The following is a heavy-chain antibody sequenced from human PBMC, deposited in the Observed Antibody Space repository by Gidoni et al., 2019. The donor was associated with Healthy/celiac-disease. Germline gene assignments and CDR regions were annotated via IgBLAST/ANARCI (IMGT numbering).Heavy chain of an antibody. CDR3: AKDILDTAMGPFDY. V-gene: IGHV3-9*01. D-gene: IGHD5-18*01. CDR1: GFTFDDYA. J-gene: IGHJ4*02. Sequence: EVQLVESGGGLVQPGRSLRLSCAASGFTFDDYAMHWVRQAPGKGLEWVSGISWNSGSIGYADSVKGRFTISRDNAKNSLYLQMNSLRAEDTALYYCAKDILDTAMGPFDYWGQGTLVTVSS. CDR2: ISWNSGSI.